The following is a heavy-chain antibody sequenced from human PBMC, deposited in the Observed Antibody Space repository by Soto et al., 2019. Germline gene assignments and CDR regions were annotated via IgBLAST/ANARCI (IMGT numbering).Heavy chain of an antibody. D-gene: IGHD3-10*01. V-gene: IGHV1-69*12. CDR1: GGTFSSYA. CDR3: ARDTARFGEFAHWFDP. Sequence: QVQLVQSGAAVKKPGSSVKVSCKASGGTFSSYAISWVRQAPGQGLEWMGGIIPIFGTANYAQKFQGRVTITADESTSTAYMELGSLRSEDTAVYYCARDTARFGEFAHWFDPWGQGTLVTVSS. CDR2: IIPIFGTA. J-gene: IGHJ5*02.